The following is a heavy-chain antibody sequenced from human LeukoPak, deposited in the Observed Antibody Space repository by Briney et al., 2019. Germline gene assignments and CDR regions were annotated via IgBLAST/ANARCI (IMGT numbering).Heavy chain of an antibody. CDR1: GFTFSSYG. CDR3: AKDSTAVFSSIDY. Sequence: GGSLRLSCAASGFTFSSYGMHWVRQAPGKGLEWVTFIQNDKSNQYYAASVKGRFTISRDNSKNTLYLQMNSLRPDDTALYYCAKDSTAVFSSIDYWGQGTVVTVSS. V-gene: IGHV3-30*02. CDR2: IQNDKSNQ. D-gene: IGHD2/OR15-2a*01. J-gene: IGHJ4*02.